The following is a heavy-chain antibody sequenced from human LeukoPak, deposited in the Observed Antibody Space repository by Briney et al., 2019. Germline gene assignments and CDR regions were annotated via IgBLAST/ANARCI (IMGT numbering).Heavy chain of an antibody. CDR3: ASGGSGSYLLDY. CDR2: IYTSGST. D-gene: IGHD3-10*01. J-gene: IGHJ4*02. V-gene: IGHV4-61*02. Sequence: SETLSLTCTVSGGSISSGSYYWSWIRQPAGKGLERIGRIYTSGSTNYNPSLKSRVTISVDTSKNQFSLKLSSVTAADTAVYYCASGGSGSYLLDYWGQGTLVTVSS. CDR1: GGSISSGSYY.